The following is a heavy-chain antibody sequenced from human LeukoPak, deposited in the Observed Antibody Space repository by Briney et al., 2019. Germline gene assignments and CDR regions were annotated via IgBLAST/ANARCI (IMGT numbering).Heavy chain of an antibody. CDR3: ARDYCSSTTCYDSYYYGMDV. Sequence: PSETLSLTCTVSGGSVSSGTYYWSWIRQPPGKGLEWIGYISYTGNTNCNPSLKSRVTISVDTSKNQFSLKLSSVTAADTAVYYCARDYCSSTTCYDSYYYGMDVWGQGTTVTVSS. CDR1: GGSVSSGTYY. V-gene: IGHV4-61*01. CDR2: ISYTGNT. D-gene: IGHD2-2*01. J-gene: IGHJ6*02.